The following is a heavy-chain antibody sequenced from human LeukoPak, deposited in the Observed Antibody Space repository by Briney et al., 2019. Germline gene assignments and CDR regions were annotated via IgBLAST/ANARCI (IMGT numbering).Heavy chain of an antibody. V-gene: IGHV3-66*01. CDR3: ARDGYHYDSSGRVQWYFDY. CDR1: GFTVSSNY. J-gene: IGHJ4*02. CDR2: IYSGGST. D-gene: IGHD3-22*01. Sequence: PGGSVRLYYTASGFTVSSNYMSWVRQAPGKGLEWVSVIYSGGSTYYADSVKGRFTISRDSSKNTLYLQMSSLRAEDTAVYYCARDGYHYDSSGRVQWYFDYWGQGTLVTVSS.